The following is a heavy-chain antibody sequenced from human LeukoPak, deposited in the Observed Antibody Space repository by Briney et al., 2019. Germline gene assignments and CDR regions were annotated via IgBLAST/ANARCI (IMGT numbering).Heavy chain of an antibody. CDR2: IRYDGSNK. CDR3: XXXXXXXXXXXXVLLHYYYMDV. D-gene: IGHD2-15*01. Sequence: HAGGSLRLSCAASGFTFSSYGMHWVRQAPGKGLEWVAFIRYDGSNKYYADSVKGRFTISRDNSKNTLYLQMNSLRAEDTAVYYXXXXXXXXXXXXXVLLHYYYMDVWGKGTTVTISS. V-gene: IGHV3-30*02. J-gene: IGHJ6*03. CDR1: GFTFSSYG.